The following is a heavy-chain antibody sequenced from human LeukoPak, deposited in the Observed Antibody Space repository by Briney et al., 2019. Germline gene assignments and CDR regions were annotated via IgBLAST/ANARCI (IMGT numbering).Heavy chain of an antibody. CDR1: GGSISNYY. V-gene: IGHV4-4*07. D-gene: IGHD2-15*01. CDR3: ARRIPRSGHFDN. J-gene: IGHJ4*02. Sequence: PSQTLSLTCTVSGGSISNYYWTWIRQPARKGLEWIGRIYSSGSTTYNPSLKSRVAMSVDTSKNQFSLKLTSVPAADTAVYYCARRIPRSGHFDNWGQGALVTVSS. CDR2: IYSSGST.